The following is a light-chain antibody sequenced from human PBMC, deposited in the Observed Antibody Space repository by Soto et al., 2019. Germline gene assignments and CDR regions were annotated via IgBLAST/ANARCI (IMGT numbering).Light chain of an antibody. CDR1: QGICST. J-gene: IGKJ1*01. V-gene: IGKV3D-15*01. CDR3: QLVISYSEA. CDR2: DGS. Sequence: EIEMTQSPSTLYESTGTIATLSCRAIQGICSTLAWYQQKPGQAPRLLIYDGSNRGTGIPARFSGSGAWTGFTLTIISLQPYDFTPYYCQLVISYSEAFGQGGKVDTK.